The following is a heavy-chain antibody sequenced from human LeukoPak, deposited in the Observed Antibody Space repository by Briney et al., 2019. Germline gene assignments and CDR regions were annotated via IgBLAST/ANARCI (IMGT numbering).Heavy chain of an antibody. J-gene: IGHJ6*03. V-gene: IGHV4-38-2*02. Sequence: SETLSLTCTVSGYSISSGYYWGWIRQPPGKGLEWIGSIYHSGSTYYNPSLKSRVTISVDTSKNQFSLKLSSVTAADTAVYYCAGYSSSSVRYYYMDVWAKGPRSPSP. CDR2: IYHSGST. CDR3: AGYSSSSVRYYYMDV. D-gene: IGHD6-6*01. CDR1: GYSISSGYY.